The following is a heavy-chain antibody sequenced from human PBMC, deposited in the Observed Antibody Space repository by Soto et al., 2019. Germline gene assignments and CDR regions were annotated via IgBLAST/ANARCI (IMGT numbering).Heavy chain of an antibody. V-gene: IGHV3-23*01. CDR1: GFPFNNFA. D-gene: IGHD3-22*01. Sequence: EVQLLESGGGLVHPGGPLRLSCAASGFPFNNFAMSWVRQAPGKGLEWGAATRDTGGTTYYEDSVKGRFTISRDNAKKTVSLQMNRLRAEDTALYYCAKDGYYHDSSGYSYFDYWGQGILVSVST. J-gene: IGHJ4*02. CDR3: AKDGYYHDSSGYSYFDY. CDR2: TRDTGGTT.